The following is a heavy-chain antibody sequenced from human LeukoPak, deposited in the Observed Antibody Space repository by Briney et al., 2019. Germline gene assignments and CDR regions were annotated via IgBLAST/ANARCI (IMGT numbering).Heavy chain of an antibody. J-gene: IGHJ4*02. D-gene: IGHD3-22*01. CDR1: GGTFSSYA. CDR3: ARVPYYYDSSGGY. CDR2: IIPILGIA. V-gene: IGHV1-69*04. Sequence: ASVKVSCKASGGTFSSYAISWVRQAPGQGLEWMGRIIPILGIANYAQKFQGRVTITADKSTSTAYMELSSLRSEGTAVYYCARVPYYYDSSGGYWGQGTLVTVSS.